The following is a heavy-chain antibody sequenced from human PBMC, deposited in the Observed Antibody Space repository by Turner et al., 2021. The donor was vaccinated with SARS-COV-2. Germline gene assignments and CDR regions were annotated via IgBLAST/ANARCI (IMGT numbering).Heavy chain of an antibody. CDR3: ARGRADTSSWYVWGVFDI. CDR2: IWYEGSNK. J-gene: IGHJ3*02. Sequence: VQLVESAGGMIQPGGARILSCAGSALTFRSYGMHWVRQAPGKGLQWVAVIWYEGSNKYYADSVKGRFTIPRDNSKNTQYLKMNSLRAEDTAVYYCARGRADTSSWYVWGVFDIWGQGTMVTISS. V-gene: IGHV3-33*01. CDR1: ALTFRSYG. D-gene: IGHD6-13*01.